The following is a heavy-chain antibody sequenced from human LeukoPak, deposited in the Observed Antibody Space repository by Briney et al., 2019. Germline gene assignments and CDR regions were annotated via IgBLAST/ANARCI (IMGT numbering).Heavy chain of an antibody. CDR1: GYTFTSYG. D-gene: IGHD3-16*01. CDR2: ISAYNGNT. CDR3: GTDFKSGGGIYYFDF. V-gene: IGHV1-18*01. J-gene: IGHJ4*02. Sequence: ASVTVSCTASGYTFTSYGISWVRQAPGQGLEWMGWISAYNGNTNYAQKLQGRVTMTTDTSTSTAYMELRSLRSDDTAVYYCGTDFKSGGGIYYFDFWGQGTLVTVSS.